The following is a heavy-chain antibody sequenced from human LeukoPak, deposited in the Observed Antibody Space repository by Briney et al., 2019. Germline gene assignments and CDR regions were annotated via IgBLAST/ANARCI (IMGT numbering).Heavy chain of an antibody. CDR1: GGTFSSYA. CDR2: IIPIFGTA. J-gene: IGHJ6*03. V-gene: IGHV1-69*13. D-gene: IGHD3-10*01. Sequence: SVKVSCKASGGTFSSYAVSWVRQAPGQGLEWMGGIIPIFGTANYAQKFQGRVTITADESTSTAYMELSSLRSEDTAVYYCARDLWFGDEGPYYYYMDVWGKGTTVTVSS. CDR3: ARDLWFGDEGPYYYYMDV.